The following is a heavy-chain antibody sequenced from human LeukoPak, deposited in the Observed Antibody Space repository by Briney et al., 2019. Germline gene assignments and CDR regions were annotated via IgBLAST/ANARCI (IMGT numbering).Heavy chain of an antibody. CDR2: IYYSGST. D-gene: IGHD3-22*01. CDR3: ALKPAYYDSSGSTDY. J-gene: IGHJ4*02. CDR1: GGSISSSSYY. Sequence: SETLSLTCTVSGGSISSSSYYWGWIRQPPGKGLEWIGSIYYSGSTYYNPPLKSRVTISVDTSKNQFSLKLSSVTAADTAAYYCALKPAYYDSSGSTDYWGQGTLVTISS. V-gene: IGHV4-39*01.